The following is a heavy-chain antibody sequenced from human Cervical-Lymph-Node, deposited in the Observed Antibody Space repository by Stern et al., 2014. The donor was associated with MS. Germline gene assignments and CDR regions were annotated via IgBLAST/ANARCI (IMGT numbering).Heavy chain of an antibody. Sequence: QVQLQKSGPGLVKPSETLSLTCTVSGGSISSYYWSWIRQPPGKGLEWIGYIYYSGSTNYNPSLKSRVTISVDTSKNQFSLKLSSVTAADTAVYYCARGKYHSSGWLSYFDYWGQGTLVTVSS. J-gene: IGHJ4*02. V-gene: IGHV4-59*01. CDR3: ARGKYHSSGWLSYFDY. CDR1: GGSISSYY. CDR2: IYYSGST. D-gene: IGHD6-19*01.